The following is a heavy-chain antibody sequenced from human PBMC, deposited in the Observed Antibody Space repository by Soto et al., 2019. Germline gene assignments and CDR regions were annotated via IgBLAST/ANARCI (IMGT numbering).Heavy chain of an antibody. D-gene: IGHD2-2*02. Sequence: EVQLVESGGGLVKPGGSLRLSCAASGFSFSSYSMNWVRQAPGKGLEWVSSISSSSSYIYYADSVKGRFTISRDNAKDSPHLQTNSRRAEDTAVYYCARDLYCSSCSCYKGFVDYWGQGTLVAVSS. CDR2: ISSSSSYI. CDR3: ARDLYCSSCSCYKGFVDY. CDR1: GFSFSSYS. J-gene: IGHJ4*02. V-gene: IGHV3-21*01.